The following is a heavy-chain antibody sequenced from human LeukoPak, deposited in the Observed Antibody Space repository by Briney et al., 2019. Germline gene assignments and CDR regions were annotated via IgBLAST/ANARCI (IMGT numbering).Heavy chain of an antibody. CDR1: GFTFDDYA. V-gene: IGHV3-9*01. CDR3: AKGSYSNSGYYFDY. Sequence: PGGSLRLSCAASGFTFDDYAMHWVQQAPGKGLEWVSGISWNSGSIGYADSVKGRFTISRDNAKNSLYLQMNSLRAEDTALYYCAKGSYSNSGYYFDYWGQGTLVTVSS. J-gene: IGHJ4*02. D-gene: IGHD4-11*01. CDR2: ISWNSGSI.